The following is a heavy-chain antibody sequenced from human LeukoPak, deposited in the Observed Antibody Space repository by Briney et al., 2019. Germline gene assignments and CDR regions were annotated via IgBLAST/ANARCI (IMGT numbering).Heavy chain of an antibody. J-gene: IGHJ3*02. D-gene: IGHD5-12*01. CDR2: SRNRVNSYTT. V-gene: IGHV3-72*01. CDR1: GLSLSDHY. Sequence: GGSLRLSCTASGLSLSDHYIDWGRQAPGKGLEWVGGSRNRVNSYTTEYAASVKGRFTISRDDSKNSVFLQMNSLRTEDTAVYYCARDAGTRGNSDFDIWGQGTMVTVSS. CDR3: ARDAGTRGNSDFDI.